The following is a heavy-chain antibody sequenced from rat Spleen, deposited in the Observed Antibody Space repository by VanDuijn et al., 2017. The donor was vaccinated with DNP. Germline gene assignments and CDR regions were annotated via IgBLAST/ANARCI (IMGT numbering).Heavy chain of an antibody. Sequence: EVQLVESGGDLVQPGRSLKLSCVASGFTFNNYWMAWIRQVPGKGLEWVASITGSGGSSYYPDSVKGRFTISRDNAKSTLYLQMDSLRSEETATYYCARHGEVHLRYAMDAWGQGSSVTVSS. D-gene: IGHD1-5*01. CDR3: ARHGEVHLRYAMDA. V-gene: IGHV5-31*01. CDR1: GFTFNNYW. CDR2: ITGSGGSS. J-gene: IGHJ4*01.